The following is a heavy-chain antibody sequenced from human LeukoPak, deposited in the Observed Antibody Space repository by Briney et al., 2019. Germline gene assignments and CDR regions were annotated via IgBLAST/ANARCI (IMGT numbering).Heavy chain of an antibody. CDR1: GYTLTELS. CDR3: ATGPSMVRGVSFEHDY. V-gene: IGHV1-24*01. CDR2: FDPKDGET. J-gene: IGHJ4*02. D-gene: IGHD3-10*01. Sequence: ASVKVSCKVSGYTLTELSMHWVRQAPGKGLEWMGGFDPKDGETIYAQKFQGRVTMTEDTSTDTAYMELSSLRSEDTAVYYCATGPSMVRGVSFEHDYWGQGTLVTVSS.